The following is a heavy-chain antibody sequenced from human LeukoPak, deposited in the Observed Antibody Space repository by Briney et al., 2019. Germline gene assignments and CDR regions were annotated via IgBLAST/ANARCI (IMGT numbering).Heavy chain of an antibody. Sequence: GGSLRLSCAASGFSFGDYYMNWIRQAPGKGLEWLSFIRSGGDKIYYADSVKGRFTISRDNAKNSLYLQMSNLRAEDTAVYFCARGGGLDVWGQGATVTVSS. J-gene: IGHJ6*02. CDR2: IRSGGDKI. V-gene: IGHV3-11*01. CDR3: ARGGGLDV. CDR1: GFSFGDYY. D-gene: IGHD3-16*01.